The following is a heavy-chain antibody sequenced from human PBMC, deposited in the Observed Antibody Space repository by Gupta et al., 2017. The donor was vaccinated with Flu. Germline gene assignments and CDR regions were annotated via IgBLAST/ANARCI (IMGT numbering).Heavy chain of an antibody. CDR2: IWYDSNIK. CDR3: ARGLPFRTTGYRQPVDH. V-gene: IGHV3-33*01. D-gene: IGHD1-1*01. Sequence: GKGQEWVEVIWYDSNIKHHVDTVKVRFTVSRDHSKYTLYLHINTVRAEDAYVYYCARGLPFRTTGYRQPVDHWGQGTVVTVSS. J-gene: IGHJ4*02.